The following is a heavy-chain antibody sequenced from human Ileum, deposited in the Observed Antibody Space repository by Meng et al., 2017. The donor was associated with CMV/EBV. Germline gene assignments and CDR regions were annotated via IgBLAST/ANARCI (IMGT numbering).Heavy chain of an antibody. V-gene: IGHV1-46*01. CDR3: ARDEYSDYGGFDY. CDR2: INPSGGST. J-gene: IGHJ4*02. D-gene: IGHD4-11*01. CDR1: GYTFSSFY. Sequence: CKASGYTFSSFYVHWVRQAPGQGLEWMGMINPSGGSTTYAQKFQGRVTLTRDTSTNTVHMDLSSLRSDDTAVYYCARDEYSDYGGFDYWGQGTLVTVSS.